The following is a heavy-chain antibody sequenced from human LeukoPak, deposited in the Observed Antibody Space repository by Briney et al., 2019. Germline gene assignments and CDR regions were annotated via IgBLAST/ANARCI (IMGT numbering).Heavy chain of an antibody. V-gene: IGHV3-30*02. CDR2: IRYDGSNK. Sequence: PGGSLRLSCAASGFIFSNYGMHWVRQAPGKGLGWVAFIRYDGSNKYYADSVKGRFTISRDNSKNTLYLQMNSLRAEDTAVYYCAKDGSYGGNSPDYFDYWGQGTLVTVSS. CDR3: AKDGSYGGNSPDYFDY. CDR1: GFIFSNYG. D-gene: IGHD4-23*01. J-gene: IGHJ4*02.